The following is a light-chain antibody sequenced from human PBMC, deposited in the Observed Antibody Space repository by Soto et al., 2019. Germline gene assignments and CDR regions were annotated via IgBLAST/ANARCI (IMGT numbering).Light chain of an antibody. J-gene: IGKJ1*01. Sequence: IVMTQSPGTLSLSPGERATLSCRASQTVSSNLIAWYQQKPGQAPRLLIYGASSRATGIPDRFSGSGSGTDFTLTIXXXXPEXXAXXXXXXXDSSTGTFGQGTKVEIK. CDR1: QTVSSNL. V-gene: IGKV3-20*01. CDR3: XXXDSSTGT. CDR2: GAS.